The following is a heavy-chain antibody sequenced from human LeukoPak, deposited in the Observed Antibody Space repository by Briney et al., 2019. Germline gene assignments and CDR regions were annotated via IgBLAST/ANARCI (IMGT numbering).Heavy chain of an antibody. CDR3: ARDSYSPRVYPNYFDY. V-gene: IGHV3-23*01. CDR1: GYIFNNCC. Sequence: GGSLRLSCAASGYIFNNCCLVWVRQAPGKGLECVTAISNDGGGTIHADFVKGRFSVSRDNSKNTLFLQMNSLRAEDTAVYYCARDSYSPRVYPNYFDYWGQGTLVTVSS. D-gene: IGHD2-15*01. J-gene: IGHJ4*02. CDR2: ISNDGGGT.